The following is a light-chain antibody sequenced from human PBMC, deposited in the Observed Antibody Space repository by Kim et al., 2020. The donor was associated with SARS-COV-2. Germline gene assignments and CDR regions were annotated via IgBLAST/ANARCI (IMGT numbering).Light chain of an antibody. Sequence: ASVGDRVTITCRASQDIRSDLAWYQQNPGRAPKRLIYAASSLQSGVPSRFSGSGSGTDFTLTISSLQPEDFATYFCLQHNTYPITFGQGTQLDIK. CDR3: LQHNTYPIT. CDR2: AAS. V-gene: IGKV1-17*01. J-gene: IGKJ5*01. CDR1: QDIRSD.